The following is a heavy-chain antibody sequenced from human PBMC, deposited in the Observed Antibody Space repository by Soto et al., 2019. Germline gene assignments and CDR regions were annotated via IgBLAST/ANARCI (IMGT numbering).Heavy chain of an antibody. D-gene: IGHD2-8*01. J-gene: IGHJ4*02. CDR3: ARLLSNSARDY. Sequence: GGSLRLSCAASGFTFSSYSMSWVRQAPGEGLQWVASIKPDGSDKYYMDPVKGRFAIFRDNAKNSLYLQMNSLRAEDTALYYCARLLSNSARDYWGQGALVTVSS. CDR1: GFTFSSYS. V-gene: IGHV3-7*03. CDR2: IKPDGSDK.